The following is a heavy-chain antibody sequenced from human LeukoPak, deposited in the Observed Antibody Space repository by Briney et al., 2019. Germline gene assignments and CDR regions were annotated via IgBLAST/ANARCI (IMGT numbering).Heavy chain of an antibody. CDR3: ARGVSSGYDYWNYGMDV. D-gene: IGHD5-12*01. Sequence: GGSLRLSCAASGFTFSSYEMNWVRQAPGKGLEWGSYISSSGSTIYYADSVKGRFTISRDNAKNSLYLQMNSLRAEDTAVYYCARGVSSGYDYWNYGMDVWGQGTTVTVSS. CDR1: GFTFSSYE. J-gene: IGHJ6*02. V-gene: IGHV3-48*03. CDR2: ISSSGSTI.